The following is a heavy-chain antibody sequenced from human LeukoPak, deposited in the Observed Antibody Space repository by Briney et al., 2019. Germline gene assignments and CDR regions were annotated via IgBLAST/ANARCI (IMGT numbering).Heavy chain of an antibody. CDR3: AKDQYPDRITGTPDY. Sequence: GGSLRLSCAASGFTVSSNYMSWVRQAPGKGLEWVSAISGSGGSTYYADSVKGRFTISRDNSKNTLYLQMNSLRAEDTAVYYCAKDQYPDRITGTPDYWGQGTLVTVSS. J-gene: IGHJ4*02. V-gene: IGHV3-23*01. D-gene: IGHD1-7*01. CDR2: ISGSGGST. CDR1: GFTVSSNY.